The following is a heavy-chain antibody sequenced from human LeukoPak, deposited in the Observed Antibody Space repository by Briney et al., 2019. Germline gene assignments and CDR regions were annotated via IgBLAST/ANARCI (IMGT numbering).Heavy chain of an antibody. CDR2: INPNSGGT. D-gene: IGHD1-7*01. Sequence: ASVRVSCKPSGYTFTDYYIHWLRQAPGQGLEWMGWINPNSGGTNYAQKFQGRVTMTRDTSISTAYMELSRLRSDDTAVYYCARPDKTGTIDYWGQGTLVTVSS. CDR1: GYTFTDYY. CDR3: ARPDKTGTIDY. J-gene: IGHJ4*02. V-gene: IGHV1-2*02.